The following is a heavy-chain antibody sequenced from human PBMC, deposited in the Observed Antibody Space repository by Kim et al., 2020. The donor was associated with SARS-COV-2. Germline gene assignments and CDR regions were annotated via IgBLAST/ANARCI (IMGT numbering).Heavy chain of an antibody. V-gene: IGHV7-4-1*02. D-gene: IGHD6-6*01. Sequence: QGVTGRFVFSLDTSVSTAYLQISSLKAEDTAVYYCARVSYSSSSLLFDYWGQGTLVTVSS. J-gene: IGHJ4*02. CDR3: ARVSYSSSSLLFDY.